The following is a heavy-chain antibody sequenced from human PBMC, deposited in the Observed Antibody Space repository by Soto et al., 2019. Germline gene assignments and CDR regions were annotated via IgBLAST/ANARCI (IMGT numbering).Heavy chain of an antibody. CDR2: ISAYNGNT. CDR1: GYTFTSYG. J-gene: IGHJ6*02. Sequence: QVQLVQSGAEVKKPGASVKVSCKASGYTFTSYGISWVRQAPGQGLEWMGWISAYNGNTNYAQKLQGGVTMTTDTSTSTDYMELRSLRSDDTAVYYCARVNAWSVAGQYYFYYYGMDVWGQGTTVTVSS. V-gene: IGHV1-18*04. D-gene: IGHD6-19*01. CDR3: ARVNAWSVAGQYYFYYYGMDV.